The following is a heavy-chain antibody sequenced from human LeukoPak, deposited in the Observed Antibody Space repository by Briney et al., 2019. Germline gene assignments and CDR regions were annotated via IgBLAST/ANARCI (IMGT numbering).Heavy chain of an antibody. V-gene: IGHV1-18*01. CDR2: ISAYNGNT. J-gene: IGHJ6*03. Sequence: ASVKVSCKASGYTFTSYAMNWVRQAPGQGLEWMGWISAYNGNTNYAQKLQGRVTMTTDTSTSTAYMELRSLRSGDTAVYYCARVYYYYYMDVWGKGTTVTVSS. CDR1: GYTFTSYA. CDR3: ARVYYYYYMDV.